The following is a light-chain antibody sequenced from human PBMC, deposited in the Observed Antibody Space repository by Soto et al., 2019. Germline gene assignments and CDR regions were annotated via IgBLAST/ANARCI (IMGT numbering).Light chain of an antibody. CDR3: ETWDSGLSAVV. CDR1: ITSIGHNS. J-gene: IGLJ2*01. Sequence: QAVLTQPPSVSAAPGQKVTISCSGSITSIGHNSVSWYQQLPGAAPKLLIYDNDKRPSGISARFSGSKSGTSASLGVTGLQTGDEADYDCETWDSGLSAVVFGGGTKVTVL. V-gene: IGLV1-51*01. CDR2: DND.